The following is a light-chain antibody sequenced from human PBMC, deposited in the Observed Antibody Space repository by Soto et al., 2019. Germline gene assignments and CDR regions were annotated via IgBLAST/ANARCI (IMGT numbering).Light chain of an antibody. Sequence: QSVLTQPPSASGTPGQRVTGSCSGSTSEIGTNAVNWFQHLPGTAPRLLIYTNNQRPSGVPDRFSGSNSGTSASLAISGLQSEDEATYYCASWDDSLNGRVFGGGTQLTVL. J-gene: IGLJ3*02. CDR2: TNN. CDR3: ASWDDSLNGRV. V-gene: IGLV1-44*01. CDR1: TSEIGTNA.